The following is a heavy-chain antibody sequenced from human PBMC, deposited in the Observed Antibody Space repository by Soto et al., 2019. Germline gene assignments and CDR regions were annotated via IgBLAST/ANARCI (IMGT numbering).Heavy chain of an antibody. D-gene: IGHD3-3*01. CDR3: AKDVKGDFWSGYFDY. CDR1: GFTFNNYA. V-gene: IGHV3-23*01. CDR2: ISGSGGST. J-gene: IGHJ4*02. Sequence: EVQLLESGGDLVQPGGSLRLSCAASGFTFNNYALSWVRQAPGKGLEWVSAISGSGGSTYSADSVKGRFTISRYNSKNTLYLQMNSLRAEDTAVYFCAKDVKGDFWSGYFDYWGQGTLVTVSS.